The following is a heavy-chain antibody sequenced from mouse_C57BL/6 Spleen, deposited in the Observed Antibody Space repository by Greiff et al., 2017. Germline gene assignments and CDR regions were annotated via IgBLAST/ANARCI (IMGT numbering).Heavy chain of an antibody. D-gene: IGHD4-1*01. V-gene: IGHV3-6*01. CDR1: GYSITSGYY. Sequence: EVKLEESGPGLVKPSQSLSLTCSVTGYSITSGYYWNWIRQFPGNKLEWMGYISYDGSNNYNPSLKNRISITRDTSKNQFFLKLNSVTTEDTATYYCAREKNWDYAMDYWGQGTSVTVSS. CDR2: ISYDGSN. J-gene: IGHJ4*01. CDR3: AREKNWDYAMDY.